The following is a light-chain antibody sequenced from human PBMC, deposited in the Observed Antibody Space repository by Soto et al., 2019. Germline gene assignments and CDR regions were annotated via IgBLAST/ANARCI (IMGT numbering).Light chain of an antibody. V-gene: IGKV3-20*01. J-gene: IGKJ2*01. CDR1: QSITSRH. CDR2: AAS. Sequence: ESVLTECPGTLSLSPGERATLSCRASQSITSRHLAWYRQKAGQAPRLLIYAASGRPGGIPDRFSGSGSETDFTLTISRLEPEDFAVYYCQQYHTSPYNFGQGTKVDIK. CDR3: QQYHTSPYN.